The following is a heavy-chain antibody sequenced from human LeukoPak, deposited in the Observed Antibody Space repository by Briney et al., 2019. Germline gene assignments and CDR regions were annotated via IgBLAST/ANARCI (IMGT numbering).Heavy chain of an antibody. D-gene: IGHD2-8*01. V-gene: IGHV1-2*02. J-gene: IGHJ5*02. CDR1: GYTFTSYY. CDR2: INPNSGGT. CDR3: ARDLMLALYNWFDP. Sequence: ASVKVSCKASGYTFTSYYIHWVRQAPGQGLEWMGWINPNSGGTNYAQKFQGRVTMTRDTSISTAYMELSRLRSDDTAVYYCARDLMLALYNWFDPWGQGTLVTVSS.